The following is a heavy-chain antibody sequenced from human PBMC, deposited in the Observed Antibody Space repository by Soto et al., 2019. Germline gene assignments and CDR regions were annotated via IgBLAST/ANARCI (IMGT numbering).Heavy chain of an antibody. J-gene: IGHJ1*01. D-gene: IGHD6-19*01. V-gene: IGHV3-30-3*01. Sequence: QVQLVESGGGVVQPGRSLRLSCAASGFTFSSYAMHWVRQAPGKGLEWVAVISYDGSNKYYADSVKGRFTISRDNSKNTLNLQMNSLRAEDTAVYYCARDRIAVAGTAEYFQHWGQGTLVTVSS. CDR3: ARDRIAVAGTAEYFQH. CDR1: GFTFSSYA. CDR2: ISYDGSNK.